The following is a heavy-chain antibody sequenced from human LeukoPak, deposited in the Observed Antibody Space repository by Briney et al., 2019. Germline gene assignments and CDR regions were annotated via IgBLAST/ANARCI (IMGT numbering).Heavy chain of an antibody. CDR2: IIPILGIA. D-gene: IGHD2-21*02. V-gene: IGHV1-69*04. CDR1: GGTFSSYA. J-gene: IGHJ4*02. Sequence: SVKVSCKASGGTFSSYAISWVRQAPGQGLEWMGRIIPILGIANYAQKFQGRVTITADKSTSTAYMELSSLRSEDTAVYYCARVAGYCGGDCYSGRDYWGQGTLVTVSS. CDR3: ARVAGYCGGDCYSGRDY.